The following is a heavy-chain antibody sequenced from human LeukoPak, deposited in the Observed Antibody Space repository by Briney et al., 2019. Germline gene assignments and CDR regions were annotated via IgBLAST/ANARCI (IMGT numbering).Heavy chain of an antibody. Sequence: GGSLRLSCTVSGFTVSSNSMSWVRQAPGKGLEWVSAISGSGGSTYYADSVKGRFTISRDNSKNTLYLQMNSLRAEDTAVYYCASHIVVVPAALRNDAFDIWGQGTMVTVSS. CDR3: ASHIVVVPAALRNDAFDI. CDR1: GFTVSSNS. CDR2: ISGSGGST. D-gene: IGHD2-2*01. J-gene: IGHJ3*02. V-gene: IGHV3-23*01.